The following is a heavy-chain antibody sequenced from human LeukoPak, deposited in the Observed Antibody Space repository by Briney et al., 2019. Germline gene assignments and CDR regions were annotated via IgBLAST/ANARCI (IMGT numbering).Heavy chain of an antibody. Sequence: ASVKVSCTASGYTFTSYGISWVRPAPGQGLEWMGRINPNSGGTNYAQKFQGRVTMTRDTSISTAYMELSRLRSDDTAVYYCARDSGSFSFDYWGQGTLVTVSS. V-gene: IGHV1-2*06. CDR2: INPNSGGT. CDR1: GYTFTSYG. J-gene: IGHJ4*02. D-gene: IGHD2-15*01. CDR3: ARDSGSFSFDY.